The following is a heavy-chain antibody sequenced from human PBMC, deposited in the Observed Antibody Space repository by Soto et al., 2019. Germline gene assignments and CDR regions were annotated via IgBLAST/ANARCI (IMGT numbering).Heavy chain of an antibody. D-gene: IGHD2-8*01. CDR3: ARRTWGMDV. V-gene: IGHV4-4*02. CDR1: SGSIDTTNW. CDR2: IFHSGNT. J-gene: IGHJ6*02. Sequence: QVQLQESGPGLVKPSGTLSLTCAVSSGSIDTTNWWSWVRQPPGKGLEWIGEIFHSGNTYYNPSLASRVTISVDTSKNQFSLNLRPVTAADTAVYYCARRTWGMDVWGQGTTVTVSS.